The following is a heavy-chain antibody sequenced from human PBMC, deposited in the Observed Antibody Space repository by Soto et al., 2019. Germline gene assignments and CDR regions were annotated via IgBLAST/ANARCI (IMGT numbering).Heavy chain of an antibody. V-gene: IGHV1-69*13. J-gene: IGHJ4*02. CDR1: GGSFTIYS. Sequence: SGNISCKASGGSFTIYSISWVRKAPGQGLEWVGTVLPVLGTTNYAQKFQGRVTITADESTSTAYMELRSLRSEDTAIYYCARDRAHRGFDYWGQGTLVTVSS. CDR2: VLPVLGTT. CDR3: ARDRAHRGFDY. D-gene: IGHD2-21*01.